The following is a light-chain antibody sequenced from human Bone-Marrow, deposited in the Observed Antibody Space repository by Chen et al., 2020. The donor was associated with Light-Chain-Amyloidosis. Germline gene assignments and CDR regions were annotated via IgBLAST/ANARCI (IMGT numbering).Light chain of an antibody. CDR2: DVS. Sequence: SALTQPASVSGTLGQSIPISCTGTTSDVGGYNYVSWDQRHAGKAPKLLIFDVSNRPSGVSNRFSGYKSGNTASLTISGLQADDEAVYYCSSYLSGSSLVFGGGTKLTVL. CDR3: SSYLSGSSLV. V-gene: IGLV2-14*03. J-gene: IGLJ2*01. CDR1: TSDVGGYNY.